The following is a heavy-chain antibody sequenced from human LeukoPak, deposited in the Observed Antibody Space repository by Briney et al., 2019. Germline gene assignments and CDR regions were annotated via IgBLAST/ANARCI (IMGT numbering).Heavy chain of an antibody. Sequence: GGSLRLSCAASGFTFSSYAMSWIRQAPGKGLEWVSYISSSGSTIYYADSVKGRFTISRDNAKNSLYLQMNSLRAEDTAVYYCAREGSSWYADVWGKGTTVTVSS. V-gene: IGHV3-11*04. CDR1: GFTFSSYA. J-gene: IGHJ6*04. CDR2: ISSSGSTI. CDR3: AREGSSWYADV. D-gene: IGHD6-13*01.